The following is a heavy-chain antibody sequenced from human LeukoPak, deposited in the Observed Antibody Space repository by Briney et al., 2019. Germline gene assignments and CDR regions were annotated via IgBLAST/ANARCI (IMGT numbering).Heavy chain of an antibody. Sequence: PSETLSLTCTVSGSSISSYYWSWIRQPPGKGLEWIGYIYYSGSTNYNPSLKSRVTISVDTSKNQFSLKLSSVTAADTAVYYCARAAPAARRSHDYWGQGTLVTVSS. D-gene: IGHD6-6*01. CDR2: IYYSGST. CDR1: GSSISSYY. CDR3: ARAAPAARRSHDY. V-gene: IGHV4-59*01. J-gene: IGHJ4*02.